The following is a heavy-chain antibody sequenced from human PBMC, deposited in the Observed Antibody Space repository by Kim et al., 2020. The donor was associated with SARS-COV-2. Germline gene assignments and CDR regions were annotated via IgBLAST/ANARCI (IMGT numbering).Heavy chain of an antibody. Sequence: GGSLRLSCAASGFTFSSYAMHWVRQAPGKGLEWVAVISYDGSNKYYADSVKGRFTISRDNSKNTLYLQMNSLRAEDTAVYYCARDSAIVVVVAAGMDYWGQGTLVTVSS. CDR3: ARDSAIVVVVAAGMDY. CDR1: GFTFSSYA. CDR2: ISYDGSNK. D-gene: IGHD2-15*01. J-gene: IGHJ4*02. V-gene: IGHV3-30*04.